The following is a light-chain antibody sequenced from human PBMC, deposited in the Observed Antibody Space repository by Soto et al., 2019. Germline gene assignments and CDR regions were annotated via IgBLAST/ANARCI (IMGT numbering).Light chain of an antibody. CDR2: KAS. CDR1: QSISSW. Sequence: IQMTQSPSTLSASVGDRVTITCRASQSISSWLAWYQQKPGKAPKLLIYKASSLESGAPSRFSGSGSGTEFTLTISSLQPDDFATYYCQHYRTFGQGTRLEIK. V-gene: IGKV1-5*03. CDR3: QHYRT. J-gene: IGKJ5*01.